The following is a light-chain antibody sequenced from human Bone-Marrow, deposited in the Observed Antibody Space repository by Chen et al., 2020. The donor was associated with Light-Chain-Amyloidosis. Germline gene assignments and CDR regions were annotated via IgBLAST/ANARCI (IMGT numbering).Light chain of an antibody. Sequence: QSALTQPASVSGSPGQSLTISCTGTSSDVGGYNYVYWYQQHPGKAPKLMIYDVSNRPSGVSNRFSGSKSGNTASLTISGLQAEYEADYYCSSYTSSSTLVFGGGTKLTVL. CDR2: DVS. CDR3: SSYTSSSTLV. J-gene: IGLJ3*02. V-gene: IGLV2-14*01. CDR1: SSDVGGYNY.